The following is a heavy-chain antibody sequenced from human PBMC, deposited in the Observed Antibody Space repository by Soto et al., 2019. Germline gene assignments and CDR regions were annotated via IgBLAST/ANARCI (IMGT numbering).Heavy chain of an antibody. CDR3: ARAYYDSYNWFDP. CDR1: GGSISSYY. Sequence: SETLSLTCTVSGGSISSYYWSWIRQPPGKGLEWIGYIYYSGSTNYNPSLKSRVTISVDTSKNQFSLKLSSVTAADTAVYYCARAYYDSYNWFDPWGQGTLVTVSS. CDR2: IYYSGST. V-gene: IGHV4-59*01. J-gene: IGHJ5*02. D-gene: IGHD3-22*01.